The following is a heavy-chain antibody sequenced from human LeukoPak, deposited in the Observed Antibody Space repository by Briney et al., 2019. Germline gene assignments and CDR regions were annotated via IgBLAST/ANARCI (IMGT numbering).Heavy chain of an antibody. CDR1: GGSINTVTYY. CDR2: IYYSGST. D-gene: IGHD3-10*01. Sequence: SETLSLTCTVSGGSINTVTYYWGWIRQPPGKGLEWIGSIYYSGSTHNNASLEGRVTISVDTSKNQFSLKLTSVTAADTAVYYCASLRYYGSADWGQGTLVTVSS. J-gene: IGHJ4*02. V-gene: IGHV4-39*01. CDR3: ASLRYYGSAD.